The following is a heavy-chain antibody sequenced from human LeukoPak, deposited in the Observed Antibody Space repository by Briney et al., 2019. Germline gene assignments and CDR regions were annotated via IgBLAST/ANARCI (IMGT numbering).Heavy chain of an antibody. J-gene: IGHJ4*02. D-gene: IGHD3-10*01. Sequence: GGSLRLSCAASGFTFSSYGMSWVRQAPGKGLEWVPAISGSGGSTYYADSVKGRFTISRDNSKNTLYLQMNSLRAEDTAVYYCAKDHYYGSGSYLDYWGQGTLVTVSS. CDR3: AKDHYYGSGSYLDY. V-gene: IGHV3-23*01. CDR2: ISGSGGST. CDR1: GFTFSSYG.